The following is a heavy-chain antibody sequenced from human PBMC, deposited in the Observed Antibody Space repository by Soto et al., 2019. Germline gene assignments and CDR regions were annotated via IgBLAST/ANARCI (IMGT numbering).Heavy chain of an antibody. CDR2: MFYGVST. V-gene: IGHV4-39*01. CDR3: ARLASRHLLDY. J-gene: IGHJ4*02. D-gene: IGHD3-3*02. Sequence: LSEPLSLTCTVSGSSITSSGYSWGWIRLPPGNGLDGIGSMFYGVSTYYNPSLKSRVTVPDDTSKNQFSLNLRSVSAADTAVYYCARLASRHLLDYWGQGTLVTVSS. CDR1: GSSITSSGYS.